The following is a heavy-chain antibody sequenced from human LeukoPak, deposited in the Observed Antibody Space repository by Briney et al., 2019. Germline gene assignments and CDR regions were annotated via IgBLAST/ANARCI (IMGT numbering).Heavy chain of an antibody. CDR1: GFTFGVYG. CDR2: ISGNGGNT. D-gene: IGHD3-22*01. Sequence: PGGSLRLSCAASGFTFGVYGMSWVRQPPGKGLEWVWGISGNGGNTGYADCVRGRFIIYRDNAKHSLYLQMNSQRAVDTPFYYCARSTPATVVINEFDSWGQGTLVTVSS. J-gene: IGHJ4*02. CDR3: ARSTPATVVINEFDS. V-gene: IGHV3-20*04.